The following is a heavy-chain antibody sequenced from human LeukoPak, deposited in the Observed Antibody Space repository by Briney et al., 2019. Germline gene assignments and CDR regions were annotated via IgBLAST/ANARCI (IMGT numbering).Heavy chain of an antibody. Sequence: GGSLRLSCAASGFTFSSSAMTWVRQAPGKGLEWVSNISGSGSGGSTYYADSVKGRFTISRDNSKNTLYLQMNSLRAEDTAVYYCAKSGYNRFDYWGQGTLVTVSS. J-gene: IGHJ4*02. CDR2: ISGSGSGGST. CDR3: AKSGYNRFDY. V-gene: IGHV3-23*01. CDR1: GFTFSSSA. D-gene: IGHD5-24*01.